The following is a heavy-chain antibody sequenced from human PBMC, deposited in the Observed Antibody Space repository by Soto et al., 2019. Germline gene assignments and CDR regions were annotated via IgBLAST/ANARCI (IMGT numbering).Heavy chain of an antibody. CDR2: IIPIFGTA. CDR1: GGTFSSYA. V-gene: IGHV1-69*13. CDR3: ARDRDIVVVVAATLGGDYYYYGMDV. D-gene: IGHD2-15*01. Sequence: ASVKVSCKASGGTFSSYAISWVRQAPGQGLEWMGGIIPIFGTANYAQKFQGRVTITADESTSTAYMGLSSLRSEDTAVYYCARDRDIVVVVAATLGGDYYYYGMDVWGQGTTVTVSS. J-gene: IGHJ6*02.